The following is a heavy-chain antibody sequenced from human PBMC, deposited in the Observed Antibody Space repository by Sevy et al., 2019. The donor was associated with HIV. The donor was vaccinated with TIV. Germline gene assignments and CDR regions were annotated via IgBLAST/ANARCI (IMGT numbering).Heavy chain of an antibody. CDR3: ARDPVYYGSGSYVDNYYGMDV. D-gene: IGHD3-10*01. J-gene: IGHJ6*02. V-gene: IGHV3-33*01. CDR2: IWYDGSNK. Sequence: GGSLRLSCAASGFTFSSYGMHWVRQAPGKGLEWVAVIWYDGSNKYYADPVKGRFTISRDNSKNTLYLQMNSLRAEATAVYYCARDPVYYGSGSYVDNYYGMDVWGQRTTVTVSS. CDR1: GFTFSSYG.